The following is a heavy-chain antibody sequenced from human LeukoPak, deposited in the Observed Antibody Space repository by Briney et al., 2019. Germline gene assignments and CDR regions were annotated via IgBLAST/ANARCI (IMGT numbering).Heavy chain of an antibody. J-gene: IGHJ3*02. CDR2: FDPEDGET. CDR3: ATRAPPITMIAGAGAFDI. D-gene: IGHD3-22*01. CDR1: GYTLTELS. Sequence: ASVKVSCKVSGYTLTELSMHWVRQAPGKGLERMGGFDPEDGETIYAQKFQGRVTMTEDTSTDTAYMELSSLRSEDTAVYYCATRAPPITMIAGAGAFDIWGQGTMVTVSS. V-gene: IGHV1-24*01.